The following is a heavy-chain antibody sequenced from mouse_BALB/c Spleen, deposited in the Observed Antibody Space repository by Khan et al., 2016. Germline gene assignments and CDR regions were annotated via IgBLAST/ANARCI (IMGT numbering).Heavy chain of an antibody. D-gene: IGHD2-4*01. J-gene: IGHJ4*01. CDR3: AGLRRVYAMDY. V-gene: IGHV3-6*02. Sequence: EVQLQESGPGLVKPSQSLSLTCSVTGYSITSGYYWNWIRQFPGNNLEWMGYISYDGSNNYNPSLKNRISIAREPSKNQFFLKLNSVTTEDTATYYGAGLRRVYAMDYWGQGTSVTVSS. CDR2: ISYDGSN. CDR1: GYSITSGYY.